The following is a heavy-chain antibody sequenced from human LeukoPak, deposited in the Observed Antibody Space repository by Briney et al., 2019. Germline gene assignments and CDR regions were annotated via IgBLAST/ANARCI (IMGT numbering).Heavy chain of an antibody. CDR1: GGSISSYY. J-gene: IGHJ4*02. D-gene: IGHD3-22*01. CDR3: ASGNYYDSSGNPYPWPNFDY. CDR2: IYYSGST. Sequence: PSETLSLTCTVSGGSISSYYWSWIRQPPGKGLEWIGYIYYSGSTNYNPSLKSRVTISVDTSKNQFSLKLSSVTAADTAVYYCASGNYYDSSGNPYPWPNFDYWGQGTLVTVSS. V-gene: IGHV4-59*01.